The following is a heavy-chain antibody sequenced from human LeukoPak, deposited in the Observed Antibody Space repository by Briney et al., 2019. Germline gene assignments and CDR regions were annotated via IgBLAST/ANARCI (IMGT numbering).Heavy chain of an antibody. CDR1: GGSISTYY. CDR2: IFYIGST. CDR3: ARGLVGGVGAHFDF. Sequence: SETLSLTCTVSGGSISTYYWSWIRQPPGKGLEWIGYIFYIGSTNYNPSLKSRVTMSVDTSKNQFSLNLISVTAADTAVYYCARGLVGGVGAHFDFWGQGTLVTVSS. V-gene: IGHV4-59*01. J-gene: IGHJ4*02. D-gene: IGHD1-26*01.